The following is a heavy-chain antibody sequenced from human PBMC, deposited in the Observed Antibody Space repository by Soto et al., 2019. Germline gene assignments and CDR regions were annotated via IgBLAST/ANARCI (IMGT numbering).Heavy chain of an antibody. D-gene: IGHD6-13*01. CDR3: ARVARGDSSSWFVDY. CDR1: GYTFTSYG. J-gene: IGHJ4*02. V-gene: IGHV1-18*01. CDR2: TSAYNGNT. Sequence: QVQLVQSGAEVKKPGASVKVSCKASGYTFTSYGISWVRQAPGQGPEWMGWTSAYNGNTNYAQKLQGRVTMTTDTSTSTAYMELRSLRSDDTAVYYCARVARGDSSSWFVDYWGQGTLVTVSS.